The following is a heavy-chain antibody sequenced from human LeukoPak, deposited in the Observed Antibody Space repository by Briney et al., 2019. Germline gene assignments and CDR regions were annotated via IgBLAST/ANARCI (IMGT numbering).Heavy chain of an antibody. CDR2: IRYDGSNK. V-gene: IGHV3-30*02. CDR1: GFTFSSYA. CDR3: AKVNSVPRGGDPPAAYFDF. J-gene: IGHJ4*02. Sequence: GGSLRLSCAASGFTFSSYAMHWVRQAPGKGLEWVAFIRYDGSNKYYADSVKGRFTISRDNSKNTLYLQMISLRAEDTALYYCAKVNSVPRGGDPPAAYFDFWGQGTLLTVSS. D-gene: IGHD3-10*01.